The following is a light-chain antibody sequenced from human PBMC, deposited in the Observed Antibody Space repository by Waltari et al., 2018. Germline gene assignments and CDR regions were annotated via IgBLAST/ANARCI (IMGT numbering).Light chain of an antibody. CDR1: SSNIGSHY. CDR3: AAWDDSLSGYV. J-gene: IGLJ1*01. CDR2: RNN. Sequence: QSVLTQPPSASGTPGQRVTIPSSGSSSNIGSHYVYWYQQPPGTAPKLLIYRNNQRPSGVPDRFSGSKSGTSASLAISGLRSEDEADYYCAAWDDSLSGYVFGTGTKVTVL. V-gene: IGLV1-47*01.